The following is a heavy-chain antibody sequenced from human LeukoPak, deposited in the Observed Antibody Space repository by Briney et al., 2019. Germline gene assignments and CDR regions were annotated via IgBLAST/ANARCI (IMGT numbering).Heavy chain of an antibody. CDR1: GFTFSSYA. Sequence: PGGSLRLSCAASGFTFSSYAMSWVRQAPGKGLEWVSAISGSGGSTYYADSVKGRFTISRDNSKNTLYLQMNSLRAEDTAVYYCAKVIAARRAPLGPPYGMDVWGQGTTVTVSS. J-gene: IGHJ6*02. D-gene: IGHD6-6*01. V-gene: IGHV3-23*01. CDR2: ISGSGGST. CDR3: AKVIAARRAPLGPPYGMDV.